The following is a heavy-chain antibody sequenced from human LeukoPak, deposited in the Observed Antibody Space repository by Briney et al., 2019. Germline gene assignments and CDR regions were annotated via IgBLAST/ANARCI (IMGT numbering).Heavy chain of an antibody. J-gene: IGHJ5*02. Sequence: GGSLRLSCAASGFTLSSYWMHWVRQAPGKGLVWVSRIKSDGSSTSYADSVKGRFTISRDNAKNSLYLQMNSLRDEDTAVYYCARDPSVAATGWGRWFDHWGLGTLVTVSS. V-gene: IGHV3-74*01. CDR1: GFTLSSYW. CDR3: ARDPSVAATGWGRWFDH. D-gene: IGHD6-13*01. CDR2: IKSDGSST.